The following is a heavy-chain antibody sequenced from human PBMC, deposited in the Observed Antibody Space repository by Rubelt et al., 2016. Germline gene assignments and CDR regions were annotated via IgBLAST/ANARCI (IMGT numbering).Heavy chain of an antibody. D-gene: IGHD4-17*01. CDR2: SYT. J-gene: IGHJ6*02. Sequence: SYTNYADSVKGRFTISRDNAKNSLYLQMNSLRAEDTAVYYCARQGPNDYGDYRSYDYYYGMDVWGQGTTVTVSS. CDR3: ARQGPNDYGDYRSYDYYYGMDV. V-gene: IGHV3-11*03.